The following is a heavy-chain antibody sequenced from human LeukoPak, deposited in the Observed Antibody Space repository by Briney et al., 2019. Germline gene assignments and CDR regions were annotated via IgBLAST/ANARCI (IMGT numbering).Heavy chain of an antibody. CDR1: GFTFTNAW. J-gene: IGHJ4*02. D-gene: IGHD4-23*01. CDR3: TTVERWLLRSSPY. V-gene: IGHV3-15*01. Sequence: PGGSLRLSCAASGFTFTNAWMTWVRQAPGKGLEWVGRIKTKIDGETTDYAEPVKGRFNISRDDSKNTLYLQMNSLKTDDTAVYYCTTVERWLLRSSPYWGQGTLVTVSS. CDR2: IKTKIDGETT.